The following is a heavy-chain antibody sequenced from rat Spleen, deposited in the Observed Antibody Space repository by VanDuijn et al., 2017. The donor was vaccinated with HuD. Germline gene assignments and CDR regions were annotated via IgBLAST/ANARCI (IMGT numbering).Heavy chain of an antibody. J-gene: IGHJ4*01. CDR2: IWGDGRT. Sequence: QVQMKETGPGLVQTTQTLSVTCTVSGFSLTSYGVHWVRQAPGKGLEWMGMIWGDGRTNYNSALKSRLSISRDTSKSQVFLKMNSLQTEDTAMYFCARTHSNYYVMDAWGQGASVTVSS. D-gene: IGHD1-2*01. V-gene: IGHV2-77*01. CDR1: GFSLTSYG. CDR3: ARTHSNYYVMDA.